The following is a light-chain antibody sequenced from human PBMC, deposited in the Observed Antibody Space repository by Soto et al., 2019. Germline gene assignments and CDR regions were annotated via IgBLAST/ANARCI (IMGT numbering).Light chain of an antibody. CDR1: QSVSGN. Sequence: EIVMTQSPATLSVSPGERATLSCRASQSVSGNLAWYQQNPGQAPRLLIYGASTRATAIPARFSGSGSGTEFTLTISSLQSEDFAVYYCQQYNNWPPWTFGQGTKVEIK. CDR2: GAS. J-gene: IGKJ1*01. CDR3: QQYNNWPPWT. V-gene: IGKV3-15*01.